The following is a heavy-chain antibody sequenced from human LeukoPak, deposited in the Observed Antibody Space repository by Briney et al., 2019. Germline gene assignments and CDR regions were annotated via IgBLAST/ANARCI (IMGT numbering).Heavy chain of an antibody. CDR2: VSGSGTQT. CDR3: AKGHRLCTSGNCNSQVDY. V-gene: IGHV3-23*01. CDR1: GFSFNNYV. D-gene: IGHD2-15*01. Sequence: GGSLRLSCAASGFSFNNYVMSWVRQAPGKGLEWISTVSGSGTQTYYADSVKGRFTISRDKSKNTVFLRMNSLSAKDTATYYCAKGHRLCTSGNCNSQVDYWGHGTLVTVSS. J-gene: IGHJ4*01.